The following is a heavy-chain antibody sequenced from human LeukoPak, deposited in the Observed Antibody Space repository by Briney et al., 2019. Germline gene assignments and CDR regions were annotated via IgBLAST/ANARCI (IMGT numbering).Heavy chain of an antibody. CDR3: ARAKDDSSGYYSSRGDYFDY. CDR2: IYHSGST. CDR1: GGSISSGTYS. D-gene: IGHD3-22*01. Sequence: PSETLSLTCAVSGGSISSGTYSWNWIRQPPGKGLEWIGYIYHSGSTYYNPSLKSRVTISVDRSKNQFSLKLSSVTAADTAVYYCARAKDDSSGYYSSRGDYFDYWGQGTLVTVSS. J-gene: IGHJ4*02. V-gene: IGHV4-30-2*01.